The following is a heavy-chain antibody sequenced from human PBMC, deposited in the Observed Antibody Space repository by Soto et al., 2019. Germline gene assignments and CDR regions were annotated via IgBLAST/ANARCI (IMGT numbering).Heavy chain of an antibody. D-gene: IGHD3-3*01. J-gene: IGHJ5*02. CDR2: ISSSGSTI. Sequence: KPGGSLRLSCAASGFAFSDYYMSWIRQAPGKGLAWVSYISSSGSTIYYADSVKGRFTITRDNAKNSLYLQMNSLRAEDTAVYYCARGPNRITIFGVVIIDPWFDPWGQGTLVTVSS. CDR3: ARGPNRITIFGVVIIDPWFDP. CDR1: GFAFSDYY. V-gene: IGHV3-11*01.